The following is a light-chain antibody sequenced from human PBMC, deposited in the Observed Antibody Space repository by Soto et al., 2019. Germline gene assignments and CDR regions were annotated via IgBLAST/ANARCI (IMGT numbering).Light chain of an antibody. Sequence: QSALTQPRSVSGSPGQSVTISCTGTSSDVGRSEYVSWYQQHTGKAPKLIIYDVTERPAGVPDRFSGSKSGNTASLTISGLQAEDEADYSCCSFAGSYTYVFGGGTKLTVL. V-gene: IGLV2-11*01. CDR2: DVT. J-gene: IGLJ2*01. CDR3: CSFAGSYTYV. CDR1: SSDVGRSEY.